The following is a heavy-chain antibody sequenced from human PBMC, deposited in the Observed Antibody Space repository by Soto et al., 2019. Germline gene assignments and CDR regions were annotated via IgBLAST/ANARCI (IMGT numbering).Heavy chain of an antibody. CDR3: ARGGVSTRTSDY. Sequence: GESLKISCKGSGYNFAGYWIAWVRQMPGKGLELMGIIYPSDSDTRYRPSFQGQVTIPADKSISSAYLQWSSLRASDTAMYYCARGGVSTRTSDYWGQGTPVTVSS. J-gene: IGHJ4*02. CDR1: GYNFAGYW. V-gene: IGHV5-51*01. D-gene: IGHD3-3*01. CDR2: IYPSDSDT.